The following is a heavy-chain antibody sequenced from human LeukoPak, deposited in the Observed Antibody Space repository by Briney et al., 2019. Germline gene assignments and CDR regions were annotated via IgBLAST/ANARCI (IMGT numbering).Heavy chain of an antibody. CDR3: ARDYAFDI. J-gene: IGHJ3*02. Sequence: SETLSLTCSVSGGSISSYYWSWIRQPPGKGLEWIGYISYSGNTNYNPSLKSRVTISVDTSKNQFSLKLSSVTAADTAVYYCARDYAFDIWGQGTMVAVSS. CDR2: ISYSGNT. CDR1: GGSISSYY. V-gene: IGHV4-59*01.